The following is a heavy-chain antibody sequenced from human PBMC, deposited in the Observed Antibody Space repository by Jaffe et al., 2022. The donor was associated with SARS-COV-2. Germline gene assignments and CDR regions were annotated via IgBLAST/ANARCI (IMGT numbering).Heavy chain of an antibody. D-gene: IGHD3-22*01. J-gene: IGHJ4*02. V-gene: IGHV4-39*01. CDR3: ARHLHYYDSSGGWFFDY. CDR1: GGSISSSSYY. CDR2: IYYSGST. Sequence: QLQLQESGPGLVKPSETLSLTCTVSGGSISSSSYYWGWIRQPPGKGLEWIGSIYYSGSTYYNPSLKSRVTISVDTSKNQFSLKLSSVTAADTAVYYCARHLHYYDSSGGWFFDYWGQGTLVTVSS.